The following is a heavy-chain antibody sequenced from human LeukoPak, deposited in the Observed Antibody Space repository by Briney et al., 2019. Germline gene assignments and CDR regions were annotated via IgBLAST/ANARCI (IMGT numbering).Heavy chain of an antibody. J-gene: IGHJ4*02. CDR2: IYYSGNT. Sequence: SETLSLTCAVSGGSISGSGYFWGWIRQPPGKGLEWIGSIYYSGNTYYNPSLKSRVTISVDTSKNQFSLKLSSVTAADTAVYYCARLKEGIDYWGQGTLVTVSS. CDR1: GGSISGSGYF. CDR3: ARLKEGIDY. D-gene: IGHD3-10*01. V-gene: IGHV4-39*01.